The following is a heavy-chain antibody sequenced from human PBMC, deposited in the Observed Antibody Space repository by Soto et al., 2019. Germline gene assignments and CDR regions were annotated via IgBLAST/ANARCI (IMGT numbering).Heavy chain of an antibody. CDR1: GGSFSGYY. V-gene: IGHV4-34*01. CDR2: ISHSGST. Sequence: PSETLSLTCAVYGGSFSGYYWTWIRQTPGKGLEWIGEISHSGSTNYKPSLKSRVTISADPSKKQFSLNLTSVTAADSGVYYCARGECSSNYCFTRWALDIWGQGTVVTVS. D-gene: IGHD2-2*01. CDR3: ARGECSSNYCFTRWALDI. J-gene: IGHJ3*02.